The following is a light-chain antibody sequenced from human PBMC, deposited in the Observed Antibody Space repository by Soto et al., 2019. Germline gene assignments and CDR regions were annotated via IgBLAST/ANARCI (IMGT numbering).Light chain of an antibody. CDR1: QSVSSN. V-gene: IGKV3-15*01. J-gene: IGKJ4*01. CDR3: QQYIRWPLT. CDR2: GAS. Sequence: EIVMTQSPATLSVSPGERATLSCRASQSVSSNLAWYQQKPGQAPSLLTYGASTRATGTPARFSGSGSGTEFTLTLISLLSEDFAVYYCQQYIRWPLTFGGATKVEIK.